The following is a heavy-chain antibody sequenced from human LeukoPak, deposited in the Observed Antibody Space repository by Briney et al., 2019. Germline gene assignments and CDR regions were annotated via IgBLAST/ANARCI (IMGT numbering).Heavy chain of an antibody. D-gene: IGHD2-2*01. J-gene: IGHJ4*02. CDR1: GYTFTSYA. Sequence: ASVKVSCKASGYTFTSYAMHWVRQAPGQRLEWMGWINAGNGNTKYSQKFQGRVTITRGTSASTAYMELSSLRSEDTAVYYCARATGASDCSSINCYLDYWGQGTLVTVSS. V-gene: IGHV1-3*01. CDR2: INAGNGNT. CDR3: ARATGASDCSSINCYLDY.